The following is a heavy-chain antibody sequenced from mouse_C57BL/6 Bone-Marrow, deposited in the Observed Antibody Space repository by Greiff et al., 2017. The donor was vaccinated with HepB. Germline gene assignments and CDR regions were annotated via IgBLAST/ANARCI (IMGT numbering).Heavy chain of an antibody. CDR1: GYTFTSYW. J-gene: IGHJ4*01. D-gene: IGHD2-4*01. Sequence: QVQLQQSGAELAKPGASVKLSCKASGYTFTSYWMHWVKQRPGQGLEWIGYINPSSGYTKYNQKFKYKATLTADKSSSTAYMQLSSLTYEDSAVYYCARGTYDYDEGDYYAMDYWGQGTSVTVSS. V-gene: IGHV1-7*01. CDR2: INPSSGYT. CDR3: ARGTYDYDEGDYYAMDY.